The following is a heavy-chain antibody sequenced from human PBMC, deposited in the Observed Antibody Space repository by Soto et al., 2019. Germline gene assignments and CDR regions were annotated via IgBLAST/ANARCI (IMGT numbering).Heavy chain of an antibody. CDR3: TKPRSSLQWPPFDP. J-gene: IGHJ5*02. D-gene: IGHD6-19*01. Sequence: SETLSLTCAVYGGSFRGYYWTWIRQPPGTGLEWIGEINHSGSTNYNPSLKSRVTISVDTSKKQFSLKLTSVTAADTAVYYCTKPRSSLQWPPFDPWGHGTQVTVSS. V-gene: IGHV4-34*01. CDR2: INHSGST. CDR1: GGSFRGYY.